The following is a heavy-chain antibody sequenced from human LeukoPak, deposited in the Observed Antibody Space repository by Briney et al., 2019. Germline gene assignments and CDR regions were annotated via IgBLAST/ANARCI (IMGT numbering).Heavy chain of an antibody. D-gene: IGHD3-22*01. J-gene: IGHJ6*02. CDR3: ARDRESRDTMIVVVTPEDYGMDV. CDR1: GGSISSYY. Sequence: SETLSLTCTVSGGSISSYYWSWIRQRPGKGLEWIGYIYYSGSTNYNPSLKSRVTISVDTSKNQFSLKLSSVTAADTAVYYCARDRESRDTMIVVVTPEDYGMDVWGQGTTVTVSS. V-gene: IGHV4-59*12. CDR2: IYYSGST.